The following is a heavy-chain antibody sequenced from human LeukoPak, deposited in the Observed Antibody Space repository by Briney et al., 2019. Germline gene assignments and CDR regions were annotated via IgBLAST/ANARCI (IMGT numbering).Heavy chain of an antibody. D-gene: IGHD4-17*01. CDR3: ARAIKATTAFDY. CDR1: GFTFSSYG. Sequence: PGGSLRLSCAASGFTFSSYGMHWVRQAPGKGLEWVAVIWYDGSNKYYADSVKGRFTISRGNSKNTLYLQMNSLRAEDTAVYYCARAIKATTAFDYWGQGTLVTVSS. CDR2: IWYDGSNK. J-gene: IGHJ4*02. V-gene: IGHV3-33*01.